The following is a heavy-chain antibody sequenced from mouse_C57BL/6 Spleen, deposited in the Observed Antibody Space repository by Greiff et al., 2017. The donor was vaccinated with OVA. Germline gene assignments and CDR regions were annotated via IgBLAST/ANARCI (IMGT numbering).Heavy chain of an antibody. J-gene: IGHJ2*01. V-gene: IGHV1-50*01. CDR2: IDPSDSYT. CDR3: ARRGDYFDY. CDR1: GYTFTSYW. Sequence: VQLQQPGAELVKPGASVKLSCKASGYTFTSYWMQWVKQRPGQGLAWIGEIDPSDSYTNYNQKFKGKATLTVDTSSSTAYMQLSSLTSEDAAVYYCARRGDYFDYWGQGTTLTVSS.